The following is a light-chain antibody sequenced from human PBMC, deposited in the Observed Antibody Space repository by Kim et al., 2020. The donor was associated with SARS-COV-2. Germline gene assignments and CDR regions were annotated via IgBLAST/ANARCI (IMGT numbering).Light chain of an antibody. CDR3: NSRDSSGNHWV. J-gene: IGLJ3*02. CDR2: GKN. V-gene: IGLV3-19*01. Sequence: FGQTVTITCQGDSLRSYYSSWYQQKPGQAPVLVIYGKNNRPSGIPDRFSASSSGNTASLTITGAQAEDEADYYCNSRDSSGNHWVFGGGTKLTVL. CDR1: SLRSYY.